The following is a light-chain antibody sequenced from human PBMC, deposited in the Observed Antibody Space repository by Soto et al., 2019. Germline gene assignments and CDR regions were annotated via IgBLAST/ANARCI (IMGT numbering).Light chain of an antibody. CDR3: EQLRSYPRT. V-gene: IGKV1-9*01. CDR1: EGIDSY. Sequence: DIQLTQSPSFLSASIGDRVTITCRASEGIDSYLAWYQQKPGKAPRLLIYAASALQSGVPSRFSGSGSGTESTLTIGGLESEDFATYYCEQLRSYPRTFGPGTKVDIK. CDR2: AAS. J-gene: IGKJ3*01.